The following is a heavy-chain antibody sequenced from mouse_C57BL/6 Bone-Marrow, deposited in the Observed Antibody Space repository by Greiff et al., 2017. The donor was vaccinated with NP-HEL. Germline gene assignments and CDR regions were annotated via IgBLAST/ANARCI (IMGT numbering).Heavy chain of an antibody. CDR3: ARYREAMDY. CDR1: GFTFTDYY. V-gene: IGHV7-3*01. J-gene: IGHJ4*01. CDR2: IRNKANGYTT. Sequence: VQLKESGGGLVQPGGSLSLSCAASGFTFTDYYMSWVRQPPGKALEWLGFIRNKANGYTTEYSASVKGRLTISRDNSQSILYLQMNALRAEDSATYYCARYREAMDYWGQGTSVTVSS.